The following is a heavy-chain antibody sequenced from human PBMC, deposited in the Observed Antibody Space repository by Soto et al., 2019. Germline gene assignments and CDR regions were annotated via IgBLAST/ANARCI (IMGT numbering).Heavy chain of an antibody. CDR3: AKDAVPGDGWWLLDH. J-gene: IGHJ4*02. V-gene: IGHV3-23*05. CDR2: IYGSGRGI. CDR1: GFTFSNYA. Sequence: EVQLLGSGGGLAHPGGSLRLSCTASGFTFSNYAMAWVRQAPGRGLECVAGIYGSGRGIEYADSVKGRFTISRANSKNTVYLEMNSLRGDDTAVYYCAKDAVPGDGWWLLDHWGQGTVVTVSS. D-gene: IGHD2-21*02.